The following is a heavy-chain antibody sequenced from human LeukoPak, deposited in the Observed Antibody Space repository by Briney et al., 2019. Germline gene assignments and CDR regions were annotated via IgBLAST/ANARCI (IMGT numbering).Heavy chain of an antibody. CDR2: IYYSGST. CDR3: AKFGSGWHYFDY. Sequence: SETLSLTCTVSGGSISSYYWSWIRQPPGKGLEWIGYIYYSGSTNYNPSLKSRVTISVDTSKNQFSLKLSSVTAADTAVYYCAKFGSGWHYFDYWGQGTLVTVSS. J-gene: IGHJ4*02. V-gene: IGHV4-59*12. D-gene: IGHD6-19*01. CDR1: GGSISSYY.